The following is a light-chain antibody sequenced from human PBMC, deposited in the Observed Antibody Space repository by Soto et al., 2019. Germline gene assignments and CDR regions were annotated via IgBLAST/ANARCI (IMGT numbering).Light chain of an antibody. V-gene: IGLV3-21*04. Sequence: SYELTQPPSVSVAPGKTARITCGGNNIGSKSVHWYQQKPDQAPVLPIYYDSDRPSGIPGRSPGSNSGNTATLTISRVGAGDEADYYCQVWHSSSDQHYVFGTGTKVTVL. J-gene: IGLJ1*01. CDR1: NIGSKS. CDR2: YDS. CDR3: QVWHSSSDQHYV.